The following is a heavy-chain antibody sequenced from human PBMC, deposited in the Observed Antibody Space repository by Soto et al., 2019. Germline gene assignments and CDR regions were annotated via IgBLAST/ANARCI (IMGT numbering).Heavy chain of an antibody. D-gene: IGHD3-22*01. J-gene: IGHJ5*01. V-gene: IGHV3-30*03. CDR2: VSNDGIRK. CDR3: ARWVGGSMYDNSGKYDS. Sequence: QVQLVESGGGVVQPGSSLRLTCAASGFIFSGSGMHWVRQAPGKGLEWVALVSNDGIRKYYGDSVKGRFTISRDNAENTLYLQMNSLRAEDTAVYYCARWVGGSMYDNSGKYDSWGQGTLVTVS. CDR1: GFIFSGSG.